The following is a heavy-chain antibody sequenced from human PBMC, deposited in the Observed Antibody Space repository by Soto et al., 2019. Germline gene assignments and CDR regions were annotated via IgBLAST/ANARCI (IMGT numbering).Heavy chain of an antibody. CDR2: IYYSGST. J-gene: IGHJ3*02. CDR1: GGSISSDSYY. Sequence: SETLSLTCTVSGGSISSDSYYWSWIRQHPGKGLEWIGYIYYSGSTYYNPSLKSRVTISVDTSKNQFSLKLSSVTAADTAVYYCARDHGSSDAFDIWGQGTMVTVSS. CDR3: ARDHGSSDAFDI. V-gene: IGHV4-31*03. D-gene: IGHD1-26*01.